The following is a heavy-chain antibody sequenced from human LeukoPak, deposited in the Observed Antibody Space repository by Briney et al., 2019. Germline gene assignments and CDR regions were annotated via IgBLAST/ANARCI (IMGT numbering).Heavy chain of an antibody. Sequence: GGSLRLSCAASGFTFSNYRMNWVRQAPGKGLEWVSSISSSSSYIYYADSVKGRFTISRDNAKNSLYLQMNSLRVDDTAVYYCAKVAAAVPGHYYFEYWGQGTLVTVSS. V-gene: IGHV3-21*01. CDR2: ISSSSSYI. J-gene: IGHJ4*02. CDR1: GFTFSNYR. CDR3: AKVAAAVPGHYYFEY. D-gene: IGHD3-9*01.